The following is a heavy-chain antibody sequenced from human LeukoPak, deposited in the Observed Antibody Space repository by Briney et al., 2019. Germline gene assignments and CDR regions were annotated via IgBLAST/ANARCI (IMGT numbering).Heavy chain of an antibody. V-gene: IGHV1-69*01. Sequence: GASVKVSCKASGGTFISYAISWVRQAPGQGLEWMGGIIPIFGTANYAQKFQGRVTITADESTSTAYMELSSLRSEDTAVYYCARDPGYCSGGSCHYYYGMDVWGQGTTVTVSS. CDR3: ARDPGYCSGGSCHYYYGMDV. D-gene: IGHD2-15*01. CDR1: GGTFISYA. CDR2: IIPIFGTA. J-gene: IGHJ6*02.